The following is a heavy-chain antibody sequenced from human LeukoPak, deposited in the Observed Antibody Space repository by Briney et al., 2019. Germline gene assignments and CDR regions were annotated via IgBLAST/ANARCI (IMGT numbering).Heavy chain of an antibody. CDR2: IYSGGST. CDR3: ASSVPAVAVDY. J-gene: IGHJ4*02. D-gene: IGHD6-19*01. V-gene: IGHV3-53*04. CDR1: GFTVSSNY. Sequence: XGSLRLSCAASGFTVSSNYMSWVRQAPGKGLEWVSVIYSGGSTYYADSVKGRFTISRHNSKNTLYLQMNSLRAEDTAVYYCASSVPAVAVDYWGQGTLVTVSS.